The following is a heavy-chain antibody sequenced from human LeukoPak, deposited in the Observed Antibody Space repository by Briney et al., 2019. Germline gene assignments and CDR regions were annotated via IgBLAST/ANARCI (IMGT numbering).Heavy chain of an antibody. Sequence: PSETLSLTCTVSGGSISSYYWSWIRQPPGKGLEGIGYIYYSWSTNYNPSLKSRVTISVDTSKNQFSMTLSPVTAAHTAVYYCARGALLYSNGHPDFDYWGQGTLVTVSS. CDR1: GGSISSYY. CDR3: ARGALLYSNGHPDFDY. CDR2: IYYSWST. V-gene: IGHV4-59*12. D-gene: IGHD5-18*01. J-gene: IGHJ4*02.